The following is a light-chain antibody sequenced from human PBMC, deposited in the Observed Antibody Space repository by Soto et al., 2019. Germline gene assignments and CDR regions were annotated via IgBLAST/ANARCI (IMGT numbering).Light chain of an antibody. CDR3: QPYGSSPT. CDR1: QSVSSSY. Sequence: EIVLTQSPGTLSLSPGERATLSCRSSQSVSSSYLAWYQQKPGQAPRLLIYDVSSRATGIPDRFSGSGSGPDFILTISRLEPEDFSVYYCQPYGSSPTFGQGTKVEIK. V-gene: IGKV3-20*01. CDR2: DVS. J-gene: IGKJ1*01.